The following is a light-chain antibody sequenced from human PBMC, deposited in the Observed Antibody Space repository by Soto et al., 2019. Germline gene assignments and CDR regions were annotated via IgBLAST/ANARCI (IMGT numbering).Light chain of an antibody. Sequence: DVVMTQSPLSLPVTLGQPASISCRSSQSLVYSDGNTYLNWFQQRPGQSPRLLIYEVSNWDSGVTDRFSGGGAGTYFTQTISRVEAEDVGVYYCMQGTHWRPTTFCRGTKLEIK. CDR3: MQGTHWRPTT. J-gene: IGKJ2*01. CDR1: QSLVYSDGNTY. V-gene: IGKV2D-30*01. CDR2: EVS.